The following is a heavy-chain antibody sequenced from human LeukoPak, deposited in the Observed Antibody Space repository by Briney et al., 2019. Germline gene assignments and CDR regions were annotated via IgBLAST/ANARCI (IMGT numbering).Heavy chain of an antibody. V-gene: IGHV3-23*01. D-gene: IGHD3-3*01. Sequence: PGGSLRLSCAASGFTFSSYAMSWVRQAPGTGLDWVSGITGGGDNTFYADSVKGRFTISRDNSKNTVYLQMNSLRAEDTAIYYCAIVSWSGYHSWGQGILVTVSS. CDR2: ITGGGDNT. J-gene: IGHJ4*02. CDR3: AIVSWSGYHS. CDR1: GFTFSSYA.